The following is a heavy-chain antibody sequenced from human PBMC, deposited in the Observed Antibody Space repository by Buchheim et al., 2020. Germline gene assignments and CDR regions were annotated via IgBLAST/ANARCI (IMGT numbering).Heavy chain of an antibody. Sequence: QVQLVESGGGVVQPGRSLRLSCAASGFTFSSYGMHWVRQAPGKGLEWVAVISYDGSNKYYADSVKGRFTISRDNSKNTLYLQMNSLRAEDTAVYYCAKPGLGWLQFLYFDYWGQGTL. D-gene: IGHD5-24*01. CDR1: GFTFSSYG. CDR3: AKPGLGWLQFLYFDY. V-gene: IGHV3-30*18. CDR2: ISYDGSNK. J-gene: IGHJ4*02.